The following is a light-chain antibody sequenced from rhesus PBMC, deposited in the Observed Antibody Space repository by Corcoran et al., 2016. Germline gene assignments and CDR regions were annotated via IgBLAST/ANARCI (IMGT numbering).Light chain of an antibody. J-gene: IGKJ2*01. Sequence: DIQMTQSPSSLSASVGDRVTITCRASQGISSYLAWYQHKPGKAPKPLIYYASNLESGVPSRFSGSGSGTEFTLTISSLQPEDFATYYCHQYTSNPYSFGQGTKVEIK. CDR2: YAS. V-gene: IGKV1-37*01. CDR3: HQYTSNPYS. CDR1: QGISSY.